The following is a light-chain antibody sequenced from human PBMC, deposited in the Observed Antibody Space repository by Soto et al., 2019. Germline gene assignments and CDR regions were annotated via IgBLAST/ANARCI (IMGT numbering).Light chain of an antibody. CDR1: QGIANF. CDR2: GAS. Sequence: IQLTQSPSSLSASVGDRVTISCRASQGIANFLGWYQQKPGKAPKLLIYGASTLQSGVPSRFSGSGSGTDFTLTISSLQPEDFATYYCQQLNSFPIPFGPGTNVDIK. CDR3: QQLNSFPIP. V-gene: IGKV1-9*01. J-gene: IGKJ3*01.